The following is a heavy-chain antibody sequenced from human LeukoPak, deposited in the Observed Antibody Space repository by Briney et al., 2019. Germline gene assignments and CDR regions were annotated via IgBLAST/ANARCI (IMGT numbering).Heavy chain of an antibody. D-gene: IGHD5-12*01. CDR1: GGSFSRYY. CDR3: ARVSGATITTYYGMDV. Sequence: PSETLSLTCTVSGGSFSRYYWSWIRQPPGEGLEWIGNIHYSGSTNNNPSLKSRVTISIDTSKNQFSLRLSSVTAVDTAVYYCARVSGATITTYYGMDVWGQGTTVTVS. CDR2: IHYSGST. J-gene: IGHJ6*02. V-gene: IGHV4-59*01.